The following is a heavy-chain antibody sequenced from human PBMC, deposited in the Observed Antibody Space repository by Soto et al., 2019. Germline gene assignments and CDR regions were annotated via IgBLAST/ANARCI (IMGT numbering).Heavy chain of an antibody. CDR1: GYTFTSYG. J-gene: IGHJ6*03. D-gene: IGHD2-2*01. Sequence: ASVKVSFKASGYTFTSYGISWVRQAPGQGLEWMGWISAYNGNTNYAQKLQGRVTMTTDTSTSTAYMELRSLRSDDTAVYYCARDNSAIVVVPAAQRRADAGGYYYYMDVWGKGTTVTVSS. V-gene: IGHV1-18*01. CDR2: ISAYNGNT. CDR3: ARDNSAIVVVPAAQRRADAGGYYYYMDV.